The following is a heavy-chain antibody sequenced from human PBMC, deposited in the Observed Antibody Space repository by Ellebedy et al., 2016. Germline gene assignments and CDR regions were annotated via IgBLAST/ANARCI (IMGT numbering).Heavy chain of an antibody. Sequence: GESLKISCSGSGNSFTTYWLSWVRQMPGKGLEYMGRIDVSDSYTNYSPSFQGHVTISADKSISTAYLEWSSLKASDTAMYYCALGSWTEGVDYWGQGTLVTVSS. J-gene: IGHJ4*02. V-gene: IGHV5-10-1*01. CDR2: IDVSDSYT. D-gene: IGHD3/OR15-3a*01. CDR1: GNSFTTYW. CDR3: ALGSWTEGVDY.